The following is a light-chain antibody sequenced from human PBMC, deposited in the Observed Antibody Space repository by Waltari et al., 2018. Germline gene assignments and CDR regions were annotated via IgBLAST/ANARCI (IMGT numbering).Light chain of an antibody. CDR3: QAWDSSTVV. CDR2: QGS. J-gene: IGLJ2*01. V-gene: IGLV3-1*01. CDR1: KLGDKY. Sequence: SYELTQPPSVSVSPGQTARITCSGDKLGDKYACWYQQKPGQSPVLVIYQGSKRPSGIPERFSGSNSGNTATLTISGTQAMDEADYYCQAWDSSTVVFGGGTKLTVL.